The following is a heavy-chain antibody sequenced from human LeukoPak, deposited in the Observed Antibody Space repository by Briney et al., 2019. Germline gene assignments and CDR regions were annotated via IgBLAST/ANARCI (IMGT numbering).Heavy chain of an antibody. J-gene: IGHJ5*02. V-gene: IGHV3-23*01. CDR3: AKGHPKYNWFDP. CDR1: GFTFSSYA. CDR2: ISGSGGST. Sequence: GGSLRLSCEASGFTFSSYAMSWVRQAPGKGLEWVSVISGSGGSTYYADSVKGRFTISRDNSKNTLHLQMNSLRAEDTAVYYCAKGHPKYNWFDPWGQGTLVTVSS.